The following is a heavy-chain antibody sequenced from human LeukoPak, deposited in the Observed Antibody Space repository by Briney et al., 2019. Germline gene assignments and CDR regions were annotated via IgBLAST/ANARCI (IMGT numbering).Heavy chain of an antibody. CDR2: IYSSGDT. CDR1: GGSISSSSYY. CDR3: ARRRSYGEEFDY. V-gene: IGHV4-39*01. J-gene: IGHJ4*02. Sequence: SETLSLTCTVSGGSISSSSYYWGWIRQPPGKGLEWIGSIYSSGDTYYNPSLRSRVTISVDTSKTQFSLKLRSVTSADTAVYFCARRRSYGEEFDYWGQGTLVTVSS. D-gene: IGHD3-16*01.